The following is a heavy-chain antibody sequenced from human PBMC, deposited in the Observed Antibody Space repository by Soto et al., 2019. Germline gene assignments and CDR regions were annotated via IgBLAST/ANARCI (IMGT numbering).Heavy chain of an antibody. V-gene: IGHV4-59*12. CDR1: GGSISYNY. J-gene: IGHJ5*02. CDR2: IYYSGST. Sequence: QVQLQESGPGLVKPSETLSLTCTVSGGSISYNYWSWIRQPPGKSLEWIGYIYYSGSTNYNPSLKTRIHISIDTSKNQFSLKLSYVTPSDTAVYYCPRGRGWFDPWGQGTLVTVSS. CDR3: PRGRGWFDP.